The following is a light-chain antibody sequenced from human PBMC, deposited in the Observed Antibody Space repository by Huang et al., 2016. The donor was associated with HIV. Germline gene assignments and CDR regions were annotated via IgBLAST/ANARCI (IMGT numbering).Light chain of an antibody. CDR1: HNIDNH. CDR2: DAS. CDR3: QQHTDRPT. J-gene: IGKJ4*01. V-gene: IGKV3-11*01. Sequence: EIVLTQPPPTLSWYPGEAVTLSCKASHNIDNHLAWYQYKPGQPPRLLIYDASTRVTGIPARFSGGGSGTLFTLTIDNLQADDFALYFCQQHTDRPTFGGGSKV.